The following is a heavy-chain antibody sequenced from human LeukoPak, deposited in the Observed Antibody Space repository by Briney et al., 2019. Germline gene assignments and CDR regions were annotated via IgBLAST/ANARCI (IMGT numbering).Heavy chain of an antibody. CDR2: ISYDGSNK. V-gene: IGHV3-30*04. Sequence: GRSLRLSCAASGFTFSSYAIHWVRQAPGKGLEWVAVISYDGSNKYYADSVKGRFTISRDNSKNTLYLQMNSLRAEDTAVYYCARDRGGYDFWSGYYPNNWFDPWGQGTLVTVSS. CDR3: ARDRGGYDFWSGYYPNNWFDP. J-gene: IGHJ5*02. D-gene: IGHD3-3*01. CDR1: GFTFSSYA.